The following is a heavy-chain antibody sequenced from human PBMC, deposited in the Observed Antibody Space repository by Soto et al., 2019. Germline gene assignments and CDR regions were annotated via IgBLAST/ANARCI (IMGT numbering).Heavy chain of an antibody. Sequence: ASVKVSCKASGYTFTGYYMHWVRQAPGQGLEWMGWINPNSGGTNYAQKFQGRVTMSRDTSISTAYMELSRLRSDDTAVYYCARDYPLYYDSCGPWGQGTLVTVSS. CDR2: INPNSGGT. CDR1: GYTFTGYY. J-gene: IGHJ5*02. CDR3: ARDYPLYYDSCGP. D-gene: IGHD3-22*01. V-gene: IGHV1-2*02.